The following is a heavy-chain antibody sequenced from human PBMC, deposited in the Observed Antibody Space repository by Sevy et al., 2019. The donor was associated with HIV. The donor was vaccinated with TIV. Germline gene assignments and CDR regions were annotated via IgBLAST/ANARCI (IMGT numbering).Heavy chain of an antibody. D-gene: IGHD3-10*02. CDR2: ISFSGVAT. Sequence: GESLKISCVGSGFTFGSYGMSWVRQPPGKGLEWVSSISFSGVATFYADSVRGRFTISRDNSKNILYLQMNSLRAEDTAVYFCAKPPSNHDVLHYYGMDVWGQGTTVTVSS. CDR1: GFTFGSYG. CDR3: AKPPSNHDVLHYYGMDV. V-gene: IGHV3-23*01. J-gene: IGHJ6*02.